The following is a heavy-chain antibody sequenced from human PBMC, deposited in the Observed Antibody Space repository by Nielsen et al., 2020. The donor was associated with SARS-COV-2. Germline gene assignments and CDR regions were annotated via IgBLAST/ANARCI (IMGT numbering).Heavy chain of an antibody. CDR3: ARAYCGGDCYPFDY. CDR1: GFTFSSYS. V-gene: IGHV3-21*01. J-gene: IGHJ4*02. D-gene: IGHD2-21*02. Sequence: GESLKISCAASGFTFSSYSMNWVRQAPGKGLEWASSISSSSSYIYYADSVKGRFTISRDNAKNSLYLQMNSLRAEDTAVYYCARAYCGGDCYPFDYWGQGTLVTVSS. CDR2: ISSSSSYI.